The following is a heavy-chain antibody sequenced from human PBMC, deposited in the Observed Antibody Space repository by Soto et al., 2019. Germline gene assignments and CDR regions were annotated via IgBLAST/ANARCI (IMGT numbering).Heavy chain of an antibody. CDR1: GDSIISGDYY. CDR2: IYYSGDT. V-gene: IGHV4-30-4*01. D-gene: IGHD2-2*01. CDR3: ARSLVVPAAPSFDY. J-gene: IGHJ4*02. Sequence: SETLSLTCTVSGDSIISGDYYWSWIRQTPGKGLEWIGYIYYSGDTNYNPSLKSRVIISVDTSKNQFSLKLSSVTAADTAVYYCARSLVVPAAPSFDYWGQGTLVTVSS.